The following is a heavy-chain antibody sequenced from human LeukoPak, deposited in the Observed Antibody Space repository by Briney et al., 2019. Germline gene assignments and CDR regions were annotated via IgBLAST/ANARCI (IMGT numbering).Heavy chain of an antibody. CDR1: GFTFDDYA. Sequence: GRSLRLSCAASGFTFDDYAMHWVRQAPGKGLEWVSAISWNSGIIGYADSAKGRFTISRDNAKNSLYLQMNSLRAEDTAFYYCAKDGTGYRYYFDYWGQGTLVTVSS. J-gene: IGHJ4*02. CDR2: ISWNSGII. D-gene: IGHD6-13*01. CDR3: AKDGTGYRYYFDY. V-gene: IGHV3-9*01.